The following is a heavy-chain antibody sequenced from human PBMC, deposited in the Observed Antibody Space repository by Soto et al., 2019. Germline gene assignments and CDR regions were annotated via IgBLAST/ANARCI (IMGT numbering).Heavy chain of an antibody. CDR2: INHSGST. V-gene: IGHV4-34*01. D-gene: IGHD6-13*01. CDR1: GGSCGVHD. J-gene: IGHJ6*02. CDR3: ARLVAARYYYYYGMDV. Sequence: FVPLSLTCTVDGGSCGVHDWSWIRQPPGKGLEWIGEINHSGSTNYNPSLKSRVTISVDTSKNQFSLKLSSVTAADTAVYYCARLVAARYYYYYGMDVWGQGTTVTVSS.